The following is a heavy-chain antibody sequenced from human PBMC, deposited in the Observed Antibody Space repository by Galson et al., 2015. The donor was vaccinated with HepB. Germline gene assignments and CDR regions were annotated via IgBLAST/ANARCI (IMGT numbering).Heavy chain of an antibody. Sequence: SVKVSCKASGYTFTSYYMHWVRQAPGQGLEWMGIINLSGGITSYAQKFQDRVTMTRDTSTSTVYMELSSLRSEDTAVYYCARDPPRPALRSSLEYWYFDLWGRGTLVTVSS. CDR3: ARDPPRPALRSSLEYWYFDL. D-gene: IGHD2-2*01. CDR1: GYTFTSYY. J-gene: IGHJ2*01. CDR2: INLSGGIT. V-gene: IGHV1-46*01.